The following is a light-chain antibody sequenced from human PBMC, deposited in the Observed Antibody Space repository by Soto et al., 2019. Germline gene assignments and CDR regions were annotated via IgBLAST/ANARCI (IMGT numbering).Light chain of an antibody. J-gene: IGLJ2*01. CDR1: TGAVTSGHY. V-gene: IGLV7-46*01. CDR2: EVS. Sequence: QAVVTQEPSLTVSPGGTVILTCGSSTGAVTSGHYPYWFQQKPGQAPKTLIYEVSNRPSGVSNRFSGSKSGNTASLTISGLQAEDEADYYCNSYTSTSTLVFGGGTKLTVL. CDR3: NSYTSTSTLV.